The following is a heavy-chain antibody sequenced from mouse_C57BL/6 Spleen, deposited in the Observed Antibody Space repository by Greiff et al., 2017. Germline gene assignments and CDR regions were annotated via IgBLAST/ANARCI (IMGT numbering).Heavy chain of an antibody. CDR3: ASSDYDYGYWYFDG. D-gene: IGHD2-4*01. V-gene: IGHV1-72*01. CDR1: GYTFTSYW. CDR2: IDPNSGGT. J-gene: IGHJ1*03. Sequence: QVQLQQPGAELVKPGASVKLSCKASGYTFTSYWMHWVKQRPGRGLEWIGRIDPNSGGTKYNEKFKGKATLTVDKPSSTAYMQLSSLTSEDSAVYDCASSDYDYGYWYFDGWGTGTTVTVSS.